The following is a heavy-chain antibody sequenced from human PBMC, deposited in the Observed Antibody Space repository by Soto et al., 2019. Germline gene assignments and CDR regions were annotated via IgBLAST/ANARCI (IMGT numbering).Heavy chain of an antibody. CDR2: ISAYDGYT. V-gene: IGHV1-18*01. J-gene: IGHJ4*02. CDR1: GYTFTSYG. D-gene: IGHD6-13*01. Sequence: ASVKVSCKASGYTFTSYGINWVRQAPGQGLEWLGWISAYDGYTNYAQILQGRVSMTTDTSTKTAYMELRSLRSDDTAMYYCASSVGYGSSWSLFDYWGQGTLVTVSS. CDR3: ASSVGYGSSWSLFDY.